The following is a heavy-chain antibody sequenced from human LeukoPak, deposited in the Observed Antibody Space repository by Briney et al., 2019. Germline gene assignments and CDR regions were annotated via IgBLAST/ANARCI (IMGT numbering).Heavy chain of an antibody. CDR1: GGSISSSSYY. D-gene: IGHD3-10*01. J-gene: IGHJ4*02. CDR3: ARQRQSQRYYYGSGSYYRAIFDY. V-gene: IGHV4-39*01. CDR2: IYYSGST. Sequence: SETLSLTCTVSGGSISSSSYYWGWIRQPPGKGLEWIGSIYYSGSTYYNPSLKSRVTISVDTSKNQFSLKLSSVTAADTAVYYCARQRQSQRYYYGSGSYYRAIFDYWGQGTLVTVSS.